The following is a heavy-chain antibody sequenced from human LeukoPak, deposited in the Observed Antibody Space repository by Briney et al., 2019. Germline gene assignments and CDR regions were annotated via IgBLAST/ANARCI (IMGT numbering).Heavy chain of an antibody. V-gene: IGHV1-8*01. J-gene: IGHJ4*02. D-gene: IGHD6-13*01. Sequence: GASVKVSCKASGYTFTSYDINWVRQATGQGLEWMGWMNPNSGNTGYAQKFQGRVTMTRNTSISTAYMELSSLRSEDTAVYYCARNPFGIAAAGPYHDYWGQGTLVTVSS. CDR1: GYTFTSYD. CDR2: MNPNSGNT. CDR3: ARNPFGIAAAGPYHDY.